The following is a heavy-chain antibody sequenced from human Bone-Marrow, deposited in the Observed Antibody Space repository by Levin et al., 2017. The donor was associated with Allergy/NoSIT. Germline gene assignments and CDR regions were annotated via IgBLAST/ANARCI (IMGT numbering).Heavy chain of an antibody. V-gene: IGHV3-7*01. D-gene: IGHD5-12*01. CDR2: IKQDGSEK. CDR3: ARDLRWLRLKWGIGDY. CDR1: GFTFSSYW. Sequence: PGGSLRLSCAASGFTFSSYWMSWVRQAPGKGLEWVANIKQDGSEKYYVDSVKGRFTISRDNAKNSLYLQMNSLRAEDTAVYYCARDLRWLRLKWGIGDYWGQGTLVTVSS. J-gene: IGHJ4*02.